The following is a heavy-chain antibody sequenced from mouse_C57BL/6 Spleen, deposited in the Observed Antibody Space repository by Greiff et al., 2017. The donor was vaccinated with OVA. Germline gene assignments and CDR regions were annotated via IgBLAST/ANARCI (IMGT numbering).Heavy chain of an antibody. Sequence: QVPLQQPGAELVKPGASVTMSCTASGYTFPSYGISWVKQRTGQGLEWIGEIYPRSGNTYYNEKFKGKATLTADRSSSTAYMELRGLTSEDSAVYCCARYYGRGAWCADWGQGTLVTGSA. CDR1: GYTFPSYG. J-gene: IGHJ3*01. CDR2: IYPRSGNT. CDR3: ARYYGRGAWCAD. V-gene: IGHV1-81*01. D-gene: IGHD1-1*01.